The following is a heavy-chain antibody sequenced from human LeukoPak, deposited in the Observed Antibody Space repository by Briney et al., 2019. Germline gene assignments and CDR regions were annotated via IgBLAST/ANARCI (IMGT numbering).Heavy chain of an antibody. Sequence: SETLSLTCTVSHDSISNYYWSWIRQPAGKGLEWIGRIYTSGSTNYNPSLKSRVTISVDTSKNQFSLKLSSVTAADTAVYYCAREGRDYVGNYYYYYMDVWGQGTTVTVSS. D-gene: IGHD4-17*01. CDR2: IYTSGST. J-gene: IGHJ6*03. V-gene: IGHV4-4*07. CDR1: HDSISNYY. CDR3: AREGRDYVGNYYYYYMDV.